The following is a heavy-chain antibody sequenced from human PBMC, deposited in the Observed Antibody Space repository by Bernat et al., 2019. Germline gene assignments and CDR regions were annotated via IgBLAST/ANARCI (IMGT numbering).Heavy chain of an antibody. CDR1: GGSISSGDYY. V-gene: IGHV4-31*03. CDR3: ARVVKSSWHNDY. D-gene: IGHD6-13*01. J-gene: IGHJ4*02. Sequence: QVQLQESGPGLVKPSQTLSLTCTVSGGSISSGDYYWNWIRQHPGKGLEWIGYINYSGRTYYNPSLKSRVSISVDTSKNQFSLKLSSVTAADTAMYYCARVVKSSWHNDYWGQGTLVIVSS. CDR2: INYSGRT.